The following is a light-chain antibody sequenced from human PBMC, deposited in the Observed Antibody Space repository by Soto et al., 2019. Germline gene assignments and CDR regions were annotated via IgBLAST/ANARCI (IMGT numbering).Light chain of an antibody. CDR1: GSDVGGYKY. CDR2: EVS. Sequence: QSALTQPASVSGSPGQSITISCTGTGSDVGGYKYVSWYQQHAGKAPRVMIYEVSNRPSGVSLRFSGSKSGNTASLTISGLQPEDEADYYCSSYTSTTTLVVFGGGTKVTVL. V-gene: IGLV2-14*01. CDR3: SSYTSTTTLVV. J-gene: IGLJ2*01.